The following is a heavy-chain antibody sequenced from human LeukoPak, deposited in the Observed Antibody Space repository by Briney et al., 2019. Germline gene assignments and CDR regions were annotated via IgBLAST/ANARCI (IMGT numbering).Heavy chain of an antibody. CDR2: IYYSGST. CDR1: GGSFSGYY. CDR3: ARWADYYDSSGYSGRRFDP. Sequence: KPSETLSLTCAAYGGSFSGYYWSWIRQPPGKGLEWIGYIYYSGSTNYNPSLKSRVTISVDTSKNQFSLKLSSVTAADTAVYYCARWADYYDSSGYSGRRFDPWGQGTLVTVSS. D-gene: IGHD3-22*01. J-gene: IGHJ5*02. V-gene: IGHV4-59*01.